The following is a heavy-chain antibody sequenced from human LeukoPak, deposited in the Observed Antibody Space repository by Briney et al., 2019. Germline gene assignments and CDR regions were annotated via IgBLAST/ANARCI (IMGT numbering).Heavy chain of an antibody. CDR3: ARGLKWHYGAFDI. V-gene: IGHV3-7*04. D-gene: IGHD1-7*01. J-gene: IGHJ3*02. CDR1: GFTLSDYW. CDR2: IKQDGSED. Sequence: PGGSLRLSCAASGFTLSDYWMSWVRQAPGKGLEWVANIKQDGSEDVYVGSVKGRFTISRDNAKKSMYLQMNSLRAEDTAVYYCARGLKWHYGAFDIWGQGTMVTVSS.